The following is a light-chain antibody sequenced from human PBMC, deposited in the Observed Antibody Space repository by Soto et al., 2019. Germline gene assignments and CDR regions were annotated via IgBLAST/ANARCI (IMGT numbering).Light chain of an antibody. CDR2: EGT. CDR3: CSFAGSSTLL. V-gene: IGLV2-23*01. CDR1: SNDVGGYNL. Sequence: QSALTQPASVSGSPGQSITVSCIGTSNDVGGYNLVSWYQQLPGKAPKLMTYEGTKRPSGVSSRFSGFTSGNTATLTISGLQTEDEADYYCCSFAGSSTLLFGGGTKLTVL. J-gene: IGLJ3*02.